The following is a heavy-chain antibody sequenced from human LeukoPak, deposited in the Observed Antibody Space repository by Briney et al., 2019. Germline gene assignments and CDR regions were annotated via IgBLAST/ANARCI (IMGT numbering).Heavy chain of an antibody. Sequence: ASVKVSCKASGYTFTGYYMHWVRQAPGQGLEWMGWINPNSGGTNYAQKFQGRVTMTRDTSISTAYMEPSRLRSDDTAVYYCARDRGPSGWDLDYWGRGTLSPSPQ. D-gene: IGHD6-19*01. CDR3: ARDRGPSGWDLDY. J-gene: IGHJ4*02. CDR2: INPNSGGT. CDR1: GYTFTGYY. V-gene: IGHV1-2*02.